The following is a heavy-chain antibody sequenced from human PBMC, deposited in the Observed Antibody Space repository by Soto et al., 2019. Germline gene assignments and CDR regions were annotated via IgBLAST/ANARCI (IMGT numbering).Heavy chain of an antibody. CDR2: ISNDESNT. CDR3: VTVHWNYFDY. J-gene: IGHJ4*02. V-gene: IGHV3-30*03. CDR1: GFTFSNNG. D-gene: IGHD3-3*01. Sequence: QVQLVESGGGVVQPGWSLRLSCAASGFTFSNNGMHWVRQAPGKGLEWVAFISNDESNTYYVDSVKGRFSISRDNSQNTLYLKMNILRGEDTAVYYCVTVHWNYFDYWGQGTLVTVSS.